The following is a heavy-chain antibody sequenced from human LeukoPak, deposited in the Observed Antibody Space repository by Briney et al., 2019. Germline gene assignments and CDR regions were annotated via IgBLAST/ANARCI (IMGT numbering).Heavy chain of an antibody. Sequence: GGSLRLSCAASGFTFSSYAMHWVRQAPGKGLEWVAVISYDGSNKYYADSVKGRFTISRDNSKNTLYLQMNSLRAEDTAVYYCARRGSAWSGYYRCEYMDVWGKGTTVTVSS. CDR1: GFTFSSYA. J-gene: IGHJ6*03. CDR3: ARRGSAWSGYYRCEYMDV. CDR2: ISYDGSNK. V-gene: IGHV3-30-3*01. D-gene: IGHD3-3*01.